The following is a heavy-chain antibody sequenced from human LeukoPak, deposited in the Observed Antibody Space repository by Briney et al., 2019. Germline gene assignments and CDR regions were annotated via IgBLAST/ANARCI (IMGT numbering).Heavy chain of an antibody. V-gene: IGHV1-2*02. D-gene: IGHD2-15*01. CDR2: INPNSGGT. Sequence: SVTVSCKASGYIFTGYYMHWVRQAPGQGVAWMGWINPNSGGTNYAQKFQGRVTMTRDTSISTAYMELSRLRSDDTAVYYCARTVVAATPDYNWFDPWGQGTLVTVSS. CDR1: GYIFTGYY. J-gene: IGHJ5*02. CDR3: ARTVVAATPDYNWFDP.